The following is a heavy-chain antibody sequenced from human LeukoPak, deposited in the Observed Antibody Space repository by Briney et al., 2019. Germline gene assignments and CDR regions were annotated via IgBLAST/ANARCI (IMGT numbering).Heavy chain of an antibody. D-gene: IGHD2-2*01. Sequence: ASVKVSCKASGYTFTVYYIHLVRQAPGQGLELMGWINPNSGGTNYAQKFQVRVSMTRYTAISTAYMELSRLRSDDTAVYYCARDGVSIVVVPAAVPAADAFDIWGQGTMVTVSS. CDR1: GYTFTVYY. CDR3: ARDGVSIVVVPAAVPAADAFDI. V-gene: IGHV1-2*02. CDR2: INPNSGGT. J-gene: IGHJ3*02.